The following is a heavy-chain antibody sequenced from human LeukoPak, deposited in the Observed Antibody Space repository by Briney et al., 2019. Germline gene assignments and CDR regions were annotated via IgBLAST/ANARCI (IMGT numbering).Heavy chain of an antibody. V-gene: IGHV4-59*01. Sequence: SETLSLTCTVSGGSISSYYWSWIRQPPGKGLEWIGYIYYSGSTNYNPSLKSRVTISVDTSKNQFSLKLSSVTAADTAVYYCARDSSSMGDAFDIWGQGTMVTVSS. CDR3: ARDSSSMGDAFDI. J-gene: IGHJ3*02. CDR1: GGSISSYY. D-gene: IGHD2-8*01. CDR2: IYYSGST.